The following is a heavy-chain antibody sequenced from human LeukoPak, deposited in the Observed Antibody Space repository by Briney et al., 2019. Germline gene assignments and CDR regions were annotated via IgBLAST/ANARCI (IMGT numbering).Heavy chain of an antibody. CDR2: IKQDGSLQ. CDR1: GFTFSSFW. Sequence: GGSLRLSCTASGFTFSSFWMAWVRQAPGKGLEWVANIKQDGSLQHYGDSVKGRFTISRDNAKNSLYLQMNNLRAEDTALYYCATSYDSSGCEWGQGALGTVSS. V-gene: IGHV3-7*01. J-gene: IGHJ4*02. CDR3: ATSYDSSGCE. D-gene: IGHD3-22*01.